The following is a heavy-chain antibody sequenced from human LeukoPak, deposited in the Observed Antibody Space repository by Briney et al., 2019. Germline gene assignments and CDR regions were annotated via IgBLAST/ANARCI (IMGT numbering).Heavy chain of an antibody. J-gene: IGHJ4*02. V-gene: IGHV2-5*02. D-gene: IGHD3-22*01. CDR3: AHRGYYYDSSGYYFDY. CDR1: GFSLSTSGVG. Sequence: ESGPTLVNPTQTLTLTCTFSGFSLSTSGVGVGWIRQPPGKSLEWLALIYWDDDKRYSPSLKSRLTITKDTSKNQVVLTMTNMDPVDTATYYCAHRGYYYDSSGYYFDYWGQGTLVTVSS. CDR2: IYWDDDK.